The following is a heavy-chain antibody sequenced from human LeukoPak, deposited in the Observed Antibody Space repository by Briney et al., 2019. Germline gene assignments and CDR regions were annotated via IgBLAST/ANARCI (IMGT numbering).Heavy chain of an antibody. Sequence: PGGSPRLSCAASGFIFSSYAMTWVRQAPGRGLEWLSTISGSGTTTYYVDSVKGRFTVSRDNSKNTLYLQMSSLRAGDTAVYYCAKAGHYGSGSYYSDYWGRGTLVTVSP. V-gene: IGHV3-23*01. CDR2: ISGSGTTT. CDR3: AKAGHYGSGSYYSDY. CDR1: GFIFSSYA. D-gene: IGHD3-10*01. J-gene: IGHJ4*02.